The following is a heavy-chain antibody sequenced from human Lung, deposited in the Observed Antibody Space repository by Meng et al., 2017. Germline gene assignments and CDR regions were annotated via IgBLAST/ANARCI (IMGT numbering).Heavy chain of an antibody. V-gene: IGHV3-74*03. CDR1: GFTFRSYW. CDR3: ARESGYFEY. CDR2: IRGDGGSI. Sequence: EVDLVAAGGCLCQPGGSLRLSCAASGFTFRSYWMHWVRQAPGKGLVWVSRIRGDGGSIVYADSVKGRFTISRDNAKNTLFLQMNSLRAEDTAVYYCARESGYFEYWGQGILVTVSS. J-gene: IGHJ4*02.